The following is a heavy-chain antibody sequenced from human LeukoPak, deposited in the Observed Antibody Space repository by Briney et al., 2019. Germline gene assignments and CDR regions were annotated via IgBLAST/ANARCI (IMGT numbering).Heavy chain of an antibody. V-gene: IGHV4-61*02. CDR1: GGSISSGSYF. J-gene: IGHJ6*03. CDR3: ARDSYYYYMDV. CDR2: IYTSGSA. Sequence: SETLSLTCTVSGGSISSGSYFWSWVRQPAGKGLGWIGRIYTSGSANYNPSLKSRVTISVDTSKNQFSLKLSSVTAADTAVYYCARDSYYYYMDVWGKGTTVTVSS.